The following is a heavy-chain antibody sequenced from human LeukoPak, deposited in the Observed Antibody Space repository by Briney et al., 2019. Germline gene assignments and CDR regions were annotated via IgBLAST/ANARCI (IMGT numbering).Heavy chain of an antibody. CDR2: ISWDCGST. V-gene: IGHV3-43*01. D-gene: IGHD6-13*01. CDR3: AKEGRSSSWYYFDY. J-gene: IGHJ4*02. Sequence: PGGTLTLTCAVSGFTFDDYAKHWVRQAPGQGLEWVSLISWDCGSTYYADSVKGRFTISRDNSKNSLYLQMNSLRTEDTALYYCAKEGRSSSWYYFDYWGQGTLVTVSS. CDR1: GFTFDDYA.